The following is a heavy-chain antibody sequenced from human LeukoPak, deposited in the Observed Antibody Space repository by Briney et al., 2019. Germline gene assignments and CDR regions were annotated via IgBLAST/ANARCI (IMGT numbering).Heavy chain of an antibody. CDR1: GYTFDTYP. J-gene: IGHJ4*02. CDR3: VRGIDTTGYFNY. V-gene: IGHV7-4-1*02. Sequence: ASVTVSCTASGYTFDTYPMNWVRQAPGQGLEWMGWINTNTGSPTYAQGLTGRFVFSLDTSVSTAFLQINSLKAEDTALYYCVRGIDTTGYFNYWGQGTLVTVSS. D-gene: IGHD3-22*01. CDR2: INTNTGSP.